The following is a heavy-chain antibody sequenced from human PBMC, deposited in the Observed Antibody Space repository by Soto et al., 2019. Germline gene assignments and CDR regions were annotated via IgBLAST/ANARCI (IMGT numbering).Heavy chain of an antibody. D-gene: IGHD3-3*01. CDR3: ARDPQKYYDLGVDV. CDR2: IIPMLGTP. V-gene: IGHV1-69*01. J-gene: IGHJ6*02. Sequence: QVQLVQSGAELKKPGSSVRVSCKVSGGSFSDYAISWVRQAPGQGLEWVGGIIPMLGTPNYAPELQGRVTITAVASTSTVYMELSSLRSEDTAVYYCARDPQKYYDLGVDVWGQGTTVIVSS. CDR1: GGSFSDYA.